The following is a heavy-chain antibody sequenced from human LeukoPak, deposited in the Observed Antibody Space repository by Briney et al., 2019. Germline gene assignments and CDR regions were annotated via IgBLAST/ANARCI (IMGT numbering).Heavy chain of an antibody. CDR2: IYSGGST. Sequence: PGGSLRLFCAASGFTVSSNYMIWVRQAPGKGLEWVSVIYSGGSTYYPDSVKGRFPIPRDNSTNTLYLKMNSLRAEDTAVYYCARVGDSSSWYWDWFAPWGQGTLVTASS. CDR3: ARVGDSSSWYWDWFAP. CDR1: GFTVSSNY. J-gene: IGHJ5*02. V-gene: IGHV3-66*01. D-gene: IGHD6-13*01.